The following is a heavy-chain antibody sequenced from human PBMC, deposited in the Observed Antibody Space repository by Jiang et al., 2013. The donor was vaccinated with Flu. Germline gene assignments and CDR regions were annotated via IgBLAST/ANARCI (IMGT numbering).Heavy chain of an antibody. CDR1: GGTFSSYA. D-gene: IGHD3-3*01. CDR2: IIPIFGTA. J-gene: IGHJ6*03. V-gene: IGHV1-69*01. CDR3: ARALAHYDFALPRQGPYYYYMDV. Sequence: GAEVKKPGSSVKVSCKASGGTFSSYAISWVRQAPGQGLEWMGGIIPIFGTANYAQKFQGRVTITADESTSTAYMELSSLRSEDTAVYYCARALAHYDFALPRQGPYYYYMDVWGKGTTVTVSS.